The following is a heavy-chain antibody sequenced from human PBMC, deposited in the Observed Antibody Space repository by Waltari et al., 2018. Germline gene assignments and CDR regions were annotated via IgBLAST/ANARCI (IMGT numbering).Heavy chain of an antibody. V-gene: IGHV1-2*06. Sequence: QVQLVQSGAEVKKPGASVTVSCKASGYTFTGYYVHWVRQAPGQGLEWMGRMNPNSGGTNYAQKFQGRVTMTRDTSISTAYMELRRLRSDDTAVYYGARVPRYNWNYGDYWGQGTLVTVSS. CDR2: MNPNSGGT. CDR1: GYTFTGYY. CDR3: ARVPRYNWNYGDY. J-gene: IGHJ4*02. D-gene: IGHD1-7*01.